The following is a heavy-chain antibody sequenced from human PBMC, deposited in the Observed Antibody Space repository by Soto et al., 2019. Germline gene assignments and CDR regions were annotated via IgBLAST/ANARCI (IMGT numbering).Heavy chain of an antibody. Sequence: GGSLRLSCAASGFTFSSYAMTWVRQAPGKGLEWVSVISVSGDSTYYADSVKGRFTISRDNSRDTLYLQMNSLRVEDTAIYYCAKPLQQWLLQGSGVDVWGQGTTVTVSS. CDR1: GFTFSSYA. D-gene: IGHD6-19*01. CDR2: ISVSGDST. V-gene: IGHV3-23*01. J-gene: IGHJ6*02. CDR3: AKPLQQWLLQGSGVDV.